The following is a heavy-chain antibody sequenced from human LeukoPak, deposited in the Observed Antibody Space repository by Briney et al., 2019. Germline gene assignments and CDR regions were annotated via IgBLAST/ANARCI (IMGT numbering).Heavy chain of an antibody. CDR2: IIPIFGTA. V-gene: IGHV1-69*13. CDR1: GATFSSYA. J-gene: IGHJ6*03. Sequence: SVKVSCTASGATFSSYAISWVRHAPGPGLEWMGGIIPIFGTANYAQKFQGRVTITADESTSTAYMELSSLRSEDTAVYYCASSRLGAQYYYYYYYMDVWGKGTTVTVSS. CDR3: ASSRLGAQYYYYYYYMDV. D-gene: IGHD1-26*01.